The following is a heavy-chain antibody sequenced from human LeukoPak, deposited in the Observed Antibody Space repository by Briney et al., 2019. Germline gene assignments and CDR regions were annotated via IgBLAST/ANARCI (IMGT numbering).Heavy chain of an antibody. V-gene: IGHV4-31*03. J-gene: IGHJ4*02. CDR2: IYYSGST. CDR3: ARAIAAAGV. CDR1: GGSLSGSSYY. Sequence: SETLSLTCTVSGGSLSGSSYYWGWIRQPPGKGLEWIGYIYYSGSTYYNPSLKSRVTISVDTSKNQFSLKLSSVTAADTALYCCARAIAAAGVWGQGTLVTASS. D-gene: IGHD6-13*01.